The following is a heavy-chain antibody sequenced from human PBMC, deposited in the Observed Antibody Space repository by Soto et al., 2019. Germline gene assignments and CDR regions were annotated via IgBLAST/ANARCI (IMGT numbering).Heavy chain of an antibody. D-gene: IGHD5-18*01. Sequence: GASVKVSCKASGHSFTSYGIGWVRQVPGQGPEWMGGISPSNGRTNYAQSVKGRVVMTTDISTNTVYLELRSLRSDDSAIYYCGRCRTDSYAMDVWGQGTTVTVSS. CDR3: GRCRTDSYAMDV. CDR1: GHSFTSYG. J-gene: IGHJ6*02. V-gene: IGHV1-18*01. CDR2: ISPSNGRT.